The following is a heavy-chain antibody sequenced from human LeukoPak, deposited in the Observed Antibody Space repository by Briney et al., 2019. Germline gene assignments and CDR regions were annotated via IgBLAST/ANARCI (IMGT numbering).Heavy chain of an antibody. D-gene: IGHD2-2*01. J-gene: IGHJ4*02. V-gene: IGHV1-2*02. CDR2: INPNSGGT. CDR3: ASPGDCSSTSCLRY. CDR1: RYTFTGYY. Sequence: ASVKVSCMASRYTFTGYYMHWVRQAPGQGLEWMGWINPNSGGTNYAQKFQGRVTMTRDTSISTAYMELSRLRSDDTAVYYCASPGDCSSTSCLRYWGQGTLVTVSS.